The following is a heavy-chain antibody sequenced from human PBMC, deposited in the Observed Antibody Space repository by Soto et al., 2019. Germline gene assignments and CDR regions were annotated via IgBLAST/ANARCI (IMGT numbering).Heavy chain of an antibody. CDR1: CGSISGSY. Sequence: SETLSLTCSVSCGSISGSYWSWILQSPGKGLEWLGYVYYTGSTNYSPSLRGRVSISVDTSKNEFSLRLSSVTAADTAVYFCARSVAVPGAHIDYWGQGTRVTVSS. CDR2: VYYTGST. V-gene: IGHV4-59*01. CDR3: ARSVAVPGAHIDY. D-gene: IGHD6-19*01. J-gene: IGHJ4*02.